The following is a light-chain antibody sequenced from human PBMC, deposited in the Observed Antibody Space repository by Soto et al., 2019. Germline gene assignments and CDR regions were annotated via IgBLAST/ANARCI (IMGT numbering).Light chain of an antibody. CDR1: QNITNN. J-gene: IGKJ5*01. V-gene: IGKV1-33*01. CDR2: HAS. CDR3: QQYYGFPPLT. Sequence: DIQMTQSPSSLSASIGDRVTITCQASQNITNNLSWYQQKPGKAPNLLIYHASKLAKGVTSRFSGSGSGTDFSFIITSLQREDLATYYCQQYYGFPPLTSCHGTRLEIK.